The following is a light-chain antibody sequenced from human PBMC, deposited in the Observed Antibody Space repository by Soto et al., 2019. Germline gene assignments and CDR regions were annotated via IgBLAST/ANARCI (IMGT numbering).Light chain of an antibody. CDR3: SSYAGSNNLG. CDR2: EVS. Sequence: QSVLTQPPSASGSPGQSVTISCTGINSDVGGYNYVSWYQQYPGRAPKLMIYEVSKRPSGVPDRFSGSKSGNTASLTVSGLQAEDEADYYCSSYAGSNNLGFGGGTKLTVL. J-gene: IGLJ3*02. CDR1: NSDVGGYNY. V-gene: IGLV2-8*01.